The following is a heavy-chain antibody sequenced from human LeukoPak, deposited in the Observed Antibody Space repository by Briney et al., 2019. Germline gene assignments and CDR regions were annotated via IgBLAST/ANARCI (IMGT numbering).Heavy chain of an antibody. CDR2: IIPILGIA. D-gene: IGHD5-24*01. CDR1: GGTFSSYA. V-gene: IGHV1-69*04. CDR3: ARDLNSRDGYQVDDH. Sequence: SVKVSCKASGGTFSSYAISWVRQAPGQGLEWMGRIIPILGIANYAQKFQGRVTITADKSTSTAYMELSSLRSEDTAVYYCARDLNSRDGYQVDDHWGQGTLVTVSS. J-gene: IGHJ5*02.